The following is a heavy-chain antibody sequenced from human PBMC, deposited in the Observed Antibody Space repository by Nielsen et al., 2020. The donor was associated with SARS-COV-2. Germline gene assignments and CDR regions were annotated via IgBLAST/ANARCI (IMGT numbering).Heavy chain of an antibody. CDR2: ISYDGSNK. J-gene: IGHJ6*02. V-gene: IGHV3-30*03. CDR3: ARSIQLWLYGMDV. Sequence: GESLKISCAASGFTFSSYGMHWVRQAPGKGLEWVAAISYDGSNKYYADSVKGRFTISRDTSKNTLYLQMNSLRPEDTAVYYCARSIQLWLYGMDVWGQGTTVTVSS. CDR1: GFTFSSYG. D-gene: IGHD5-18*01.